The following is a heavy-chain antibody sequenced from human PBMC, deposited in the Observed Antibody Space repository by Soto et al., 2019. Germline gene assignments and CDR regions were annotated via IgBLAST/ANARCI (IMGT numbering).Heavy chain of an antibody. CDR1: GGSISSSSYY. CDR3: ARLILRSGRDAFDI. CDR2: IYYSGST. Sequence: SETLSLTCTVSGGSISSSSYYWGWIRQPPGKGLEWIGSIYYSGSTYYNPSLKSRVTISVDTSKNQFSLKLSSVTAADTAVYYCARLILRSGRDAFDIWGQGTMVTVSS. D-gene: IGHD3-3*01. V-gene: IGHV4-39*01. J-gene: IGHJ3*02.